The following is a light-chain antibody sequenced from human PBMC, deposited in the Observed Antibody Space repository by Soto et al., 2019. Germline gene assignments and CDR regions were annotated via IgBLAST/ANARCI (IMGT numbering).Light chain of an antibody. CDR2: DAS. Sequence: DIQMTQSPSSLSASVGDRVTITCQASQDISNYFDWQQQTPGKAPKLLIYDASSSESGVPSRFSGSGSGTDFTFTISSLQPDDIATYYWQQYDSLPLTFGGGTKVDIK. J-gene: IGKJ4*02. V-gene: IGKV1-33*01. CDR1: QDISNY. CDR3: QQYDSLPLT.